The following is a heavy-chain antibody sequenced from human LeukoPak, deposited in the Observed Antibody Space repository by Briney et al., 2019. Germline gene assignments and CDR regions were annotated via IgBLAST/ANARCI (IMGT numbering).Heavy chain of an antibody. V-gene: IGHV3-53*05. CDR1: GFTVSSDY. CDR3: ARNWFDP. J-gene: IGHJ5*02. Sequence: GGSLRLSCAASGFTVSSDYMSWVRQAPGKGLEWVSVIYSGGSTYYADSAKGRFTISRDKSKNTVYLQMNSPRFEDTAMYYCARNWFDPWGQGTLVTVSS. CDR2: IYSGGST.